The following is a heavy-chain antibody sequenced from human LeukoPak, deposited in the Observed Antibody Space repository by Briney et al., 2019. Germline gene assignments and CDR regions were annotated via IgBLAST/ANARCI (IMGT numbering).Heavy chain of an antibody. V-gene: IGHV4-34*01. J-gene: IGHJ4*02. CDR2: INHSGST. Sequence: SETLSLTCAVYGGSFSGYYWSWIRQPPGKGLEWIGEINHSGSTNYNPSLKSRVTISVDTSKNQFSLKLSSVTAADTAVYYCAREVGEGYCSRTSCYADYWGQGTLVTVSS. D-gene: IGHD2-2*01. CDR1: GGSFSGYY. CDR3: AREVGEGYCSRTSCYADY.